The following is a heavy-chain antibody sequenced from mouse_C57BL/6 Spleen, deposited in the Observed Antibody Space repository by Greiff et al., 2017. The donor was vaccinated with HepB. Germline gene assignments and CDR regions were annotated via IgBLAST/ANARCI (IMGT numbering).Heavy chain of an antibody. Sequence: VQLQQPGAELVKPGASVKLSCKASGYTFTSYWMQWVKQRPGQGLKWIGEIDPSDSYTNYNQKFKGKATLTVDTSSSTAYMQRSSLTSEDSAVYYCARCLPRGAMDYWGQGTSVTVSS. J-gene: IGHJ4*01. CDR2: IDPSDSYT. D-gene: IGHD2-10*01. V-gene: IGHV1-50*01. CDR3: ARCLPRGAMDY. CDR1: GYTFTSYW.